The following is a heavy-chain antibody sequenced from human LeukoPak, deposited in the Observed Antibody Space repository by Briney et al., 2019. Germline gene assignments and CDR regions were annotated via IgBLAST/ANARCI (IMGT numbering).Heavy chain of an antibody. CDR2: ISSSSSYI. J-gene: IGHJ4*02. CDR1: GFTFSSYS. CDR3: ARDRLRDSSGLFDY. V-gene: IGHV3-21*01. D-gene: IGHD3-22*01. Sequence: KSGGSLSLSCAASGFTFSSYSMNWLRQAPGKGLEWVSFISSSSSYIYYADSVKGRFTISRDNAKNSLYLQMNSLRAEDTAVYYCARDRLRDSSGLFDYWGQGTLVTVSS.